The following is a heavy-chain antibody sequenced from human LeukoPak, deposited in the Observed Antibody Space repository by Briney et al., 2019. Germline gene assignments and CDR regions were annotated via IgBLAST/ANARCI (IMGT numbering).Heavy chain of an antibody. Sequence: GESLKISRKGSGYSFPSFWIGWVRQMPGKGLEWMGIIYPGDSKTRYNPSFQGQVTISVDRSISTAYLQWSSLQASDNAIYFCARRDCSSDTCYWFDFWGQGTLVTVSS. D-gene: IGHD2-2*01. J-gene: IGHJ4*02. CDR3: ARRDCSSDTCYWFDF. CDR1: GYSFPSFW. CDR2: IYPGDSKT. V-gene: IGHV5-51*01.